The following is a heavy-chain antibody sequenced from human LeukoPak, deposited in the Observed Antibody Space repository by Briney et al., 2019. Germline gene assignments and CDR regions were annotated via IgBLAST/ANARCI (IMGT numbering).Heavy chain of an antibody. J-gene: IGHJ4*02. V-gene: IGHV4-38-2*02. CDR3: ARDLTYGGNSPRFDY. CDR1: GYSISSDYY. CDR2: LYHSGST. D-gene: IGHD4-23*01. Sequence: SETLSLTCAVSGYSISSDYYGGWIRQPPGKGLEWIGNLYHSGSTYYNPSLKSRVTISVDTSKHQFSLKLNSVTAADTAVYYCARDLTYGGNSPRFDYWGQGTLVTVSS.